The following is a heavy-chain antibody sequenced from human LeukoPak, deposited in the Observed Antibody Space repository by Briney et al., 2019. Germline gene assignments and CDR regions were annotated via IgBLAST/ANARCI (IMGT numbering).Heavy chain of an antibody. CDR3: AKATGDLSGSLDY. D-gene: IGHD7-27*01. Sequence: TGGSLRLSCAASGFTFSSYAMSWVRQAPGKGLEWVSAISGSGGSTYSADSVKGRFTISRDNSKNTLYLQMNSLRAGDTAVYYCAKATGDLSGSLDYWGQGTLVTVSS. CDR1: GFTFSSYA. J-gene: IGHJ4*02. V-gene: IGHV3-23*01. CDR2: ISGSGGST.